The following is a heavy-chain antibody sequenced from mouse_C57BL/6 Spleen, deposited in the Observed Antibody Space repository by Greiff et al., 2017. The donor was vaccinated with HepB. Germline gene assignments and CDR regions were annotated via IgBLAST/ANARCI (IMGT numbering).Heavy chain of an antibody. J-gene: IGHJ1*03. CDR3: ARREGPYWYFDV. V-gene: IGHV1-55*01. CDR1: GYTFTSYW. Sequence: QAQLQQPGAELVKPGASVKMSCKASGYTFTSYWITWVKQRPGQGLEWIGDIYPGSGSTNYNEKFKSKATLTADTSSSTAYMQLSSLTSEDSAVYYCARREGPYWYFDVWGTGTTVTVSS. CDR2: IYPGSGST.